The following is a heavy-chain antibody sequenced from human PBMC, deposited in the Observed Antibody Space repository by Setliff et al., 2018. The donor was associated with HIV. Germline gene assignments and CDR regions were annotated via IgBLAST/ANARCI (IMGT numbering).Heavy chain of an antibody. CDR2: FHYSATT. J-gene: IGHJ4*02. CDR1: GGSISSTSYY. CDR3: ARRRYCSAGGCHYLYYDFDY. V-gene: IGHV4-39*01. Sequence: PSETLSLTCNVSGGSISSTSYYWGWIRQPPGKGLEWIGSFHYSATTSYNPSLKSRVTISVDTSNNQFSLKLSSVTAADTAVYYCARRRYCSAGGCHYLYYDFDYWGQGTLVTVSS. D-gene: IGHD2-15*01.